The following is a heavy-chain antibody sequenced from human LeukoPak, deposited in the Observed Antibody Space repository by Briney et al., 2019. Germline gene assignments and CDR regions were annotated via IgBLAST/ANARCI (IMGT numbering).Heavy chain of an antibody. CDR3: ARVEVGGYYYYMDV. Sequence: ASVEVSCKASGYTFTGYYMHWVRQAPGQGLEWMGWINPNSGGTNYAQKFQGRVTMTRDTSISTAYMELSRLRSDDTAVYYCARVEVGGYYYYMDVWGKGTTVTVSS. CDR2: INPNSGGT. CDR1: GYTFTGYY. J-gene: IGHJ6*03. V-gene: IGHV1-2*02.